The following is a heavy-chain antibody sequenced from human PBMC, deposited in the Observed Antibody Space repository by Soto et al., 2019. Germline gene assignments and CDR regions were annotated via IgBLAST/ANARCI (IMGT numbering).Heavy chain of an antibody. CDR2: INSDGSST. Sequence: GGSLRLSCAASGFTFISFWVHWIRQDPGKGLVWVSRINSDGSSTSYADSVKGRFTISRDNAKNTLYLQMNSLRAEDTAVYYCVRTSLVVAAATREDYWGQGTLVTVSS. J-gene: IGHJ4*02. CDR3: VRTSLVVAAATREDY. CDR1: GFTFISFW. V-gene: IGHV3-74*01. D-gene: IGHD2-15*01.